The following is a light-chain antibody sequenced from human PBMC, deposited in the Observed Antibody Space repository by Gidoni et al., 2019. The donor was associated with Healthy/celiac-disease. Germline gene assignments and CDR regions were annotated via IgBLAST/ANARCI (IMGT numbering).Light chain of an antibody. V-gene: IGKV1-39*01. CDR3: QQSYSTLIT. Sequence: DIQMTQSPSSLSASVGDRVTITCRSNQSISSYLNWYQQKPGKAPKLLIYAASSLQSGVPSRFSGSGSGTDFTLTISSLQPEDFATYYCQQSYSTLITFGQGTRLGIK. J-gene: IGKJ5*01. CDR1: QSISSY. CDR2: AAS.